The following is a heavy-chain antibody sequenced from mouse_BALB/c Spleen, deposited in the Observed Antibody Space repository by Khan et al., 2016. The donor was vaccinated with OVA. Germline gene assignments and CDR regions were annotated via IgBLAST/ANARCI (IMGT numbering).Heavy chain of an antibody. V-gene: IGHV2-6-1*01. Sequence: VELVESGPGLVAPSQSLSITCTISGFSLTSYGIHWVRQPPGKGLEWLVVIWSDGKTTYNSALKSRLNIIKDNSKSQVFLKMNSLQTDDTAMYXCARQIFPGYFDVWGAGTTVTVSS. CDR2: IWSDGKT. J-gene: IGHJ1*01. CDR3: ARQIFPGYFDV. CDR1: GFSLTSYG.